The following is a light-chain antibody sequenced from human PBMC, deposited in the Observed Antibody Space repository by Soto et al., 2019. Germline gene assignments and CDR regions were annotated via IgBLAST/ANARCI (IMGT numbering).Light chain of an antibody. CDR3: NSLSAAGSSYV. Sequence: QSALTQPASVSGSPGQSIAISCTGTSSDVGSHNHVSWYQQYPGEAPKLIIYEVSNRPSGVSARFSGSKFGSTASLTISGLQAEDEAEYYCNSLSAAGSSYVFGPGTKVTVL. V-gene: IGLV2-14*01. CDR1: SSDVGSHNH. CDR2: EVS. J-gene: IGLJ1*01.